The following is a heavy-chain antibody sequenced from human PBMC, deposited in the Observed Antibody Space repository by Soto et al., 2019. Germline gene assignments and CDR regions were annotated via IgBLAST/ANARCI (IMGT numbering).Heavy chain of an antibody. D-gene: IGHD6-6*01. J-gene: IGHJ5*02. CDR3: ARDAGKLGNWFDP. V-gene: IGHV4-30-4*01. Sequence: PSETLSLTCTVSGGSISSGDYYWSWIRQPPGKGLEWIGYIYYSGSTYYNPSLKSRVTTSVDTSKNQFSLKLSSVTAADTAVYYCARDAGKLGNWFDPWGQGTLVAVSS. CDR1: GGSISSGDYY. CDR2: IYYSGST.